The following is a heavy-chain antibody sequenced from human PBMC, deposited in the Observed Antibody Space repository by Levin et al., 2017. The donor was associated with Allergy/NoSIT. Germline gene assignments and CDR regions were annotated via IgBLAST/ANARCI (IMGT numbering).Heavy chain of an antibody. Sequence: GGSLRLSCASSGFTVGNNHMNWVRQAPGKGLEWVSLMYSGGSTRYADSVKGRFTISRDSSKNTLYLQMDSLRADDTAVYYCATRSVAAPKWGRGTPVTVSS. CDR2: MYSGGST. J-gene: IGHJ4*02. CDR3: ATRSVAAPK. CDR1: GFTVGNNH. V-gene: IGHV3-66*01. D-gene: IGHD6-19*01.